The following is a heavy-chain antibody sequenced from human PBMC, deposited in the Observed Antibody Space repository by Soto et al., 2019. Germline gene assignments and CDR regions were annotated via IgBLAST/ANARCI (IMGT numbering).Heavy chain of an antibody. D-gene: IGHD4-17*01. CDR3: ARVVDYGDYVDAFDI. V-gene: IGHV1-46*01. CDR1: GYTFTSDY. Sequence: ASVKVSCKASGYTFTSDYMHWVRQAPGQGLEWMGIINPSGGSTSYAQKFQGRVTMTRDTSASTAYMELSSLRSEDTAVYYCARVVDYGDYVDAFDIWGQGTMVTVSS. J-gene: IGHJ3*02. CDR2: INPSGGST.